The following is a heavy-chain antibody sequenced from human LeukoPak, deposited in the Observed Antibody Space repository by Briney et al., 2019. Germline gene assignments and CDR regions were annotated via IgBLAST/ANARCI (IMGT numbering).Heavy chain of an antibody. Sequence: ASVKVSCKASGYTFTSYGISWVRQAPGQGLEWMGWISAYNGNTNYAQKLQGRVTMTTDTSTSTAYMELRSLRSDDTAVYYCARDGASSIAARYWNYYYYGMDAWGQGTTVTVSS. CDR1: GYTFTSYG. CDR3: ARDGASSIAARYWNYYYYGMDA. V-gene: IGHV1-18*01. CDR2: ISAYNGNT. D-gene: IGHD6-6*01. J-gene: IGHJ6*02.